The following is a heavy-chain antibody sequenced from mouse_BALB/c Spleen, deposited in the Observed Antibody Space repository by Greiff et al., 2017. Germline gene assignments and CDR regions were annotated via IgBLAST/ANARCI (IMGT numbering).Heavy chain of an antibody. V-gene: IGHV3-8*02. CDR3: ARDYGSSYAPRYWYFEV. D-gene: IGHD1-1*01. Sequence: EVQRVESGPSLVKPSQTLSLTCSVTGDSITSGYWNWIRKFPGNKLEYMGYISYSGSTYYNPSLKSRISITRDTSKTQYYLQLNSVTTEDTATYYCARDYGSSYAPRYWYFEVWGAGTTVTVSS. CDR2: ISYSGST. CDR1: GDSITSGY. J-gene: IGHJ1*01.